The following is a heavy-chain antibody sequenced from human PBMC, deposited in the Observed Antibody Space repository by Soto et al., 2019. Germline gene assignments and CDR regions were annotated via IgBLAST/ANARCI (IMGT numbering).Heavy chain of an antibody. D-gene: IGHD5-12*01. CDR2: ISHLENT. CDR3: ARGGGYDSFDY. Sequence: QLQLQESGSGVVKTSETLSLTCTVSGASISYGGFSWSWIRQSPGKGLEWIGYISHLENTYLHPSFKSRLTMSIDRTRNQFSMKLSSVTAADMAVYYCARGGGYDSFDYWGQGVLVTVSS. J-gene: IGHJ4*02. CDR1: GASISYGGFS. V-gene: IGHV4-30-2*06.